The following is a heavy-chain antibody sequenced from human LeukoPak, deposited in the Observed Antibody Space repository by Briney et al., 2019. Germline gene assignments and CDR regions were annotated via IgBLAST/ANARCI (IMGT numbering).Heavy chain of an antibody. Sequence: PSGTLSLTCTVSGGSISSYYWSWIRQPPGKGLEWIGYIYYSGSTNYNPSLKSRVTISVDTSKNQFSLKLSSVTAADTAVYYCARHDRNGMDVWGQGTTVTVSS. CDR3: ARHDRNGMDV. CDR1: GGSISSYY. J-gene: IGHJ6*02. CDR2: IYYSGST. V-gene: IGHV4-59*08.